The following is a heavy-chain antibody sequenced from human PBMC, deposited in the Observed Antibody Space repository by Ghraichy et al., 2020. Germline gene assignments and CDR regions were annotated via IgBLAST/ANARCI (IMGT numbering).Heavy chain of an antibody. CDR1: GFTFSRYA. D-gene: IGHD6-6*01. J-gene: IGHJ4*02. CDR2: ISYVGSNK. CDR3: ARDHPYRSSAFDY. Sequence: GGSLRLSCAASGFTFSRYAMHWVRQAPGKGLEWLSSISYVGSNKYYADSVKGRFTVSRDNSKNTLYLQMNSLRAEDTAVYYCARDHPYRSSAFDYWGQGTLATVSS. V-gene: IGHV3-30*04.